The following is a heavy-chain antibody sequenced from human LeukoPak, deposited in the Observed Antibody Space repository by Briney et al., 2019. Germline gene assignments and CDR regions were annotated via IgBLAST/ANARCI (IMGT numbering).Heavy chain of an antibody. CDR2: INSDGSST. CDR3: TRDVSQSSSWYGEFDY. Sequence: PGGSLRLSCAASGFTFSSYAMSWVRQVPGKGLVWVSRINSDGSSTTYADSVKGRFTISRDNAKNTLYLQMNSLRDEDTAVYYCTRDVSQSSSWYGEFDYWGQGTQVTVSS. D-gene: IGHD6-13*01. CDR1: GFTFSSYA. J-gene: IGHJ4*02. V-gene: IGHV3-74*03.